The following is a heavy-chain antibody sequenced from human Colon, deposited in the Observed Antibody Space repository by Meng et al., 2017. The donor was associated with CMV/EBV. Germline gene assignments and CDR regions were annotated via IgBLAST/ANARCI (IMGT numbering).Heavy chain of an antibody. V-gene: IGHV1-18*01. CDR1: GYTFTNCG. Sequence: ASVKVSCKTSGYTFTNCGFSWVRQAPGQGLEWMGWISAYNGNTNYAQKLQGRVTMTTDTSTSTAYMELRGLRSDDTAIYYCARSLTSGIVVVPAAPLDPWGQGTLVTVSS. J-gene: IGHJ5*02. CDR2: ISAYNGNT. D-gene: IGHD2-2*01. CDR3: ARSLTSGIVVVPAAPLDP.